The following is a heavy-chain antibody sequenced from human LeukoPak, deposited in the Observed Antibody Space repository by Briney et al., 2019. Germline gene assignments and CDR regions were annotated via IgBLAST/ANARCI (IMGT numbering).Heavy chain of an antibody. CDR2: IHYSGST. CDR3: ARQAYSSGYRIFDY. J-gene: IGHJ4*02. V-gene: IGHV4-59*01. D-gene: IGHD3-22*01. CDR1: GGAISTYY. Sequence: SETLSLTCNVSGGAISTYYRTWIRQPPGKGLEWIGDIHYSGSTNYNASLKSRVTISVDTSKRQFSLQLNSASVADCAVYYCARQAYSSGYRIFDYWGQGILVTVSS.